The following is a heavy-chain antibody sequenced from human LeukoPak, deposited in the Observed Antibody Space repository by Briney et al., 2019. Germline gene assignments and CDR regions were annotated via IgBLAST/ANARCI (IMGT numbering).Heavy chain of an antibody. CDR1: GFTFSSYA. CDR3: AKDDYYDSSGYFLFDY. CDR2: ISGSGGST. J-gene: IGHJ4*02. V-gene: IGHV3-23*01. Sequence: GRSLRLSCAASGFTFSSYAMHWVRQAPGKGLEWVSAISGSGGSTYYADSVKGRFTISRDNSKNTLYLQMNSLRAEDTAVYYCAKDDYYDSSGYFLFDYWGQGTLVTVSS. D-gene: IGHD3-22*01.